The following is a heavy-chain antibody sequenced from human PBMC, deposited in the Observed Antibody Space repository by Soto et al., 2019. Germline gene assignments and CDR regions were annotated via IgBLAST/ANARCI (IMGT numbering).Heavy chain of an antibody. Sequence: ASVKVSCKASGGTFSSYAISWVRQAPGQGLEWMGIIYPGDSDTRYSPSFQGQVTISADKSISTAYLQWSSLKASDTAMYYCARTSAGGKYYYGMDVWGQGTTVTVSS. CDR3: ARTSAGGKYYYGMDV. CDR2: IYPGDSDT. J-gene: IGHJ6*02. V-gene: IGHV5-51*01. CDR1: GGTFSSYA. D-gene: IGHD6-13*01.